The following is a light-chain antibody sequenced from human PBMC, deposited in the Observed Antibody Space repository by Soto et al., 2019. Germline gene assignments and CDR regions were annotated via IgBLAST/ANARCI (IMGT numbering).Light chain of an antibody. CDR1: QSVSSSY. Sequence: EIGMTQSPATLSVSPGERATLSCRASQSVSSSYLAWYQQKPGQAPRLLIYGASSRATGIPDRFSGSGSGTDFTLTISRLEPEDFAVYYCQQYGSSPPTFGQGTKVDIK. J-gene: IGKJ1*01. CDR3: QQYGSSPPT. CDR2: GAS. V-gene: IGKV3-20*01.